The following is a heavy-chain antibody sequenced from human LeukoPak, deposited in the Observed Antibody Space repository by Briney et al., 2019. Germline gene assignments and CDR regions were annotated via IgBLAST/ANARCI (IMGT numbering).Heavy chain of an antibody. CDR3: VGLSMVRGVIMDLT. CDR2: IYHSGST. CDR1: GGSISSGGYY. D-gene: IGHD3-10*01. J-gene: IGHJ3*01. V-gene: IGHV4-30-2*01. Sequence: SETLSLTCTVSGGSISSGGYYWSWIRQPPGKGLEWIGYIYHSGSTYYNPSLKSRVTISVDRSKNQFSLKLSSVTAADTAVYYCVGLSMVRGVIMDLTWGQGTMVTVSS.